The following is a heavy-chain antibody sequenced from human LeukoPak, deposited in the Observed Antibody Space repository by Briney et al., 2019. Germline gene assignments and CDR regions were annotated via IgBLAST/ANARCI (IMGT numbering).Heavy chain of an antibody. D-gene: IGHD1-26*01. CDR2: TSATGFTT. Sequence: PGGSLRLSCAASGFTFSSCTMSWVRQAPGKGLEWISVTSATGFTTYHTDSVKGRFTIPRDNSKSMLYPQMDGLRAEDTAIYFCTKDVQVGPTRGFFDFWGQGTLVTVSS. CDR3: TKDVQVGPTRGFFDF. V-gene: IGHV3-23*01. J-gene: IGHJ4*03. CDR1: GFTFSSCT.